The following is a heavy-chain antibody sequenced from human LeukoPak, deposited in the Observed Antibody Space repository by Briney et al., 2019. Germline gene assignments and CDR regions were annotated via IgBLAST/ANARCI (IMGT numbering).Heavy chain of an antibody. CDR1: GGSISSYY. D-gene: IGHD3-16*01. CDR2: IYYSGST. CDR3: ARARQGGMDV. J-gene: IGHJ6*03. V-gene: IGHV4-59*08. Sequence: SETLSLTCTVSGGSISSYYWSWIRQPPGKGLEWIGYIYYSGSTYYNPSLKSRVTISVDTSKNQFSLKLSSVTAADTAVYYCARARQGGMDVWGKGTTVTVSS.